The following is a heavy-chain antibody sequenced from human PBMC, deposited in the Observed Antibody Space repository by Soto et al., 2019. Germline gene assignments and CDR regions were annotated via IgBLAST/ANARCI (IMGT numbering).Heavy chain of an antibody. D-gene: IGHD2-2*01. CDR2: IYYSGST. CDR3: ARERCSTSCPMDV. V-gene: IGHV4-31*03. Sequence: SETLSLTCTVSGGSISSGGYYWAWIRQHPGKGLEWIGYIYYSGSTYYNPPLKSRLIISIDTSKNQFSLRLSSVTAADTAVYYCARERCSTSCPMDVWGQGARVTVSS. J-gene: IGHJ6*02. CDR1: GGSISSGGYY.